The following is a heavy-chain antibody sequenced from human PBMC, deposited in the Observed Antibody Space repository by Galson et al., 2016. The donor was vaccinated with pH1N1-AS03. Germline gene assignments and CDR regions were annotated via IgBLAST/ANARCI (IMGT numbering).Heavy chain of an antibody. V-gene: IGHV3-21*01. Sequence: LRLSCAASGLTLSTYAMHWVRQAPGRGLEWVSFIRNSGSYISYGDSVKGRFTVSRDNAKNSLYLQMNSLRAEDTAVYYCARGNYYDVDLKEYYFDYWGQGTLVTVSS. CDR1: GLTLSTYA. J-gene: IGHJ4*02. CDR2: IRNSGSYI. CDR3: ARGNYYDVDLKEYYFDY. D-gene: IGHD3-22*01.